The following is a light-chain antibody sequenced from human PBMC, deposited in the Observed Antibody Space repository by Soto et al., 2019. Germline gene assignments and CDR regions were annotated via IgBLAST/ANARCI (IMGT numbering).Light chain of an antibody. CDR2: GVT. CDR3: SSSAGSSQV. V-gene: IGLV2-11*01. J-gene: IGLJ1*01. CDR1: NSDVGGFTY. Sequence: QSALTQPRSVSGSPGQSVTMSCTGTNSDVGGFTYVSWYQHLPGKAPKLMIYGVTKRPSGVPDRFSASKSGNTASLTISGLAAEDADYYYCSSSAGSSQVFGTGTKVTVL.